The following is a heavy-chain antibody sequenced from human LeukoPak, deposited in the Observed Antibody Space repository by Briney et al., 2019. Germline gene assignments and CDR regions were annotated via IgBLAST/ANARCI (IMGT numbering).Heavy chain of an antibody. J-gene: IGHJ5*02. CDR3: ARGGEMDNWFDP. CDR1: GFTFSSYG. CDR2: IWYDGSNK. D-gene: IGHD2-21*01. Sequence: PPGGSLRLSCAASGFTFSSYGMHWVRQAPGKGLEWVAVIWYDGSNKYYADSVKGRFTISRDNSKNTLYLQMNSLRVEDTAVYYCARGGEMDNWFDPWGQGTLVTVSS. V-gene: IGHV3-33*08.